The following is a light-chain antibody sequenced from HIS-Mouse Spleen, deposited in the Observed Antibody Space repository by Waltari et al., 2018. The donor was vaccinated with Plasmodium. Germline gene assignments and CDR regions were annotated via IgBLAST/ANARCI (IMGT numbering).Light chain of an antibody. J-gene: IGKJ3*01. CDR3: QQYNNWSFT. CDR1: QSVSSN. V-gene: IGKV3-15*01. CDR2: GAS. Sequence: EIVTTQSPATLSVSPGDRATLSCRASQSVSSNLAWYQQQPGQAPRLLIYGASTRATGIPARFSGSGSGTEFTLTISSLQSEDFAVYYCQQYNNWSFTFGPGTKVAIK.